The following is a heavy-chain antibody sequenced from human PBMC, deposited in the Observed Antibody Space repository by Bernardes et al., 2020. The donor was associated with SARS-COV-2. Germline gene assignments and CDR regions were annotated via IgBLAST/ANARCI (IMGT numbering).Heavy chain of an antibody. V-gene: IGHV3-64*02. CDR2: ISSGGVST. CDR3: ARADFSGWDPDYGLDV. D-gene: IGHD6-19*01. Sequence: GGSLRLSCIASGFTFNSHAMHWVRQALGKGLKYVAGISSGGVSTTYADSVKGRVTISRDNFKNTLYLQMGSLRPEDTAVYYCARADFSGWDPDYGLDVWGQGTTVTVSS. J-gene: IGHJ6*02. CDR1: GFTFNSHA.